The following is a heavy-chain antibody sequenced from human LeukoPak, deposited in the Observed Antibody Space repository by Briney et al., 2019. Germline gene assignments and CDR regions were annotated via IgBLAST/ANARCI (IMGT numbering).Heavy chain of an antibody. Sequence: GASVKVSCKASGYTFTSHAMHWVRQAPGQSLEWMGWINAGNGNTKYSQKFQGRVTITRDTSASTAYMELSSLRSEDTAVYYCARVDIAAAASGGYWGQGTLVTVSS. V-gene: IGHV1-3*01. CDR3: ARVDIAAAASGGY. J-gene: IGHJ4*02. CDR1: GYTFTSHA. D-gene: IGHD6-13*01. CDR2: INAGNGNT.